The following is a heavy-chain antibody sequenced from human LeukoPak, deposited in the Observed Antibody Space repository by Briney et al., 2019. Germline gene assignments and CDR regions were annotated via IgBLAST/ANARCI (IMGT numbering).Heavy chain of an antibody. CDR3: AKDLSYSYDI. V-gene: IGHV3-30*02. CDR2: IGHDGGYK. J-gene: IGHJ3*02. Sequence: GESLRLSCTASGFTFSSSGFHWIRQAPDMGLEWLAFIGHDGGYKHHGDSVRGRVTVSRDNSKNTLFLQMDSLRPEDTAVYRCAKDLSYSYDIWGQGTKVTVSS. D-gene: IGHD2-15*01. CDR1: GFTFSSSG.